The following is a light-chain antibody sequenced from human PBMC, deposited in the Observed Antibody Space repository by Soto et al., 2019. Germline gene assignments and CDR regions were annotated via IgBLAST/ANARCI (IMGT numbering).Light chain of an antibody. CDR2: GAS. CDR1: QSISSNF. V-gene: IGKV3-20*01. J-gene: IGKJ1*01. CDR3: QQYGGSPRS. Sequence: EIVLTQSPATLSVSPGEGATLSCRASQSISSNFVAWYQQKRGQAPRLLIHGASNRATGIPDRFSGSGSGTDFTLTITRLEPEDCAVYYCQQYGGSPRSVGQGTKVDIK.